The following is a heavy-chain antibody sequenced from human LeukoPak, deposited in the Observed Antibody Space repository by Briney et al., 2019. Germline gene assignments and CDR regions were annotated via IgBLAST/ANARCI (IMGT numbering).Heavy chain of an antibody. CDR1: GFTFSSYA. V-gene: IGHV3-23*01. Sequence: GGSLRLSCAASGFTFSSYAMSWVRQAPGKGLERVSAISGSGGSTYYADSVKGRFTISRDNSKNTLYLQMNSLRAEDTAVYYCAKDPGPYCSSTSCYGGYFDYWGQGTLVTVSS. CDR2: ISGSGGST. J-gene: IGHJ4*02. D-gene: IGHD2-2*01. CDR3: AKDPGPYCSSTSCYGGYFDY.